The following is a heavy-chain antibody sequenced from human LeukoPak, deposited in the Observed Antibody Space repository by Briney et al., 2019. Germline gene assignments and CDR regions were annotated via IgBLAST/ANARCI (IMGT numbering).Heavy chain of an antibody. CDR2: ISAYNGNT. D-gene: IGHD4-17*01. J-gene: IGHJ4*02. CDR1: GYTFTSYG. Sequence: GASVKVSCKASGYTFTSYGISWVRQAPGQGLEGMGWISAYNGNTNYAQKLQGRVTMTTDTSTSTAYMELRSLRFDDTAVYYCARDYYGDYVGDYWGQGTLVTVSS. V-gene: IGHV1-18*01. CDR3: ARDYYGDYVGDY.